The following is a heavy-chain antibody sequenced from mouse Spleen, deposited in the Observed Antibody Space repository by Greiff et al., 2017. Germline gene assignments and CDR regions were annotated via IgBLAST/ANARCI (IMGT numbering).Heavy chain of an antibody. CDR3: ARQKLGLPFAY. CDR1: GFAFSSYD. V-gene: IGHV5-12-1*01. Sequence: EVQLVESGGGLVKPGGSLKLSCAASGFAFSSYDMSWVRQTPEKRLEWVAYISSGGGSTYYPDTVKGRFTISRDNAKNTLYLQMSSLKSEDTAMYYCARQKLGLPFAYWGQGTLVTVSA. J-gene: IGHJ3*01. D-gene: IGHD3-1*01. CDR2: ISSGGGST.